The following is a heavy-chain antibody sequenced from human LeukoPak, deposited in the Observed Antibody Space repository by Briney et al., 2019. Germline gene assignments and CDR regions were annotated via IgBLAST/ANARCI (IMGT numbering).Heavy chain of an antibody. V-gene: IGHV3-48*03. CDR3: VRGAQFYGSGSYDY. Sequence: GGSLRLSCAASDFPFSSYEMNWVRQAPGKGLEWMSHISGSAGSIYYSDSVRGRFTISRDNAKNSLYLQMNSLRVEDTAVYYCVRGAQFYGSGSYDYWGQGTLVAVSS. D-gene: IGHD3-10*01. CDR1: DFPFSSYE. CDR2: ISGSAGSI. J-gene: IGHJ4*02.